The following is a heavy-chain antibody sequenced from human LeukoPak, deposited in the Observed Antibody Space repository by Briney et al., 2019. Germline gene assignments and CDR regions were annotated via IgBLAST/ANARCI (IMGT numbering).Heavy chain of an antibody. V-gene: IGHV1-2*02. CDR3: ARGGKSELGACDY. CDR1: GYTFTSYD. CDR2: INPNGGGT. D-gene: IGHD3-16*01. J-gene: IGHJ4*02. Sequence: ASVKVSCKASGYTFTSYDINWVRQAPGQGLEWMGWINPNGGGTHYAQKFQGRVTMTRDTSINTAYMELSRLRSDDTAVYYCARGGKSELGACDYWGQGTLVTVSS.